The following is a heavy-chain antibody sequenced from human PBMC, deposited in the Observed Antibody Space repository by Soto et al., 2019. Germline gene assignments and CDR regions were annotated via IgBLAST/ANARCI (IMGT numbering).Heavy chain of an antibody. CDR3: ARAGWRGLLPNVDY. J-gene: IGHJ4*02. Sequence: QVQLRESGPGLVKPSQTLSLTCTVSGGSISSGGYYWSWIRQHLGKGLEWIGYIYYSGSTSYNPSLKSRVTIPVDTSKNQFSLKLSSVTAADTAVYYCARAGWRGLLPNVDYWGQGTLVTVSS. CDR1: GGSISSGGYY. CDR2: IYYSGST. D-gene: IGHD2-21*02. V-gene: IGHV4-31*03.